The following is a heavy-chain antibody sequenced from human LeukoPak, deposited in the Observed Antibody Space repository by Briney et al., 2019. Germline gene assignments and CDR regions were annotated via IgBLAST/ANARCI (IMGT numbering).Heavy chain of an antibody. CDR3: ARTYSSGWYEGADY. J-gene: IGHJ4*02. CDR2: VNDSGGT. CDR1: IDSFTNYY. V-gene: IGHV4-34*01. D-gene: IGHD6-19*01. Sequence: SETLSLTCAVYIDSFTNYYWNWIRQTPGKGLEWIGEVNDSGGTNINPSLRSRVILSVDTSKNQFSLKLISVTAADTAVYYCARTYSSGWYEGADYWGQGILVTVSS.